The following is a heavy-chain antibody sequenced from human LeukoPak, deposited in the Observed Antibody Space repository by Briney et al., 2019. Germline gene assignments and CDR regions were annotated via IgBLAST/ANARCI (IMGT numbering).Heavy chain of an antibody. Sequence: PSETLSLTCTVSGGSISSGGYYWSWIRQHPGKGLEWIGYIYYSGSTYYNPSLKSRVTISVDTSKNQFSLQLNSVTPEDTAVYYCAREQSGIAVAGMGVYYYGMDVWGQGTTVTVSS. J-gene: IGHJ6*02. V-gene: IGHV4-31*03. CDR3: AREQSGIAVAGMGVYYYGMDV. CDR1: GGSISSGGYY. CDR2: IYYSGST. D-gene: IGHD6-19*01.